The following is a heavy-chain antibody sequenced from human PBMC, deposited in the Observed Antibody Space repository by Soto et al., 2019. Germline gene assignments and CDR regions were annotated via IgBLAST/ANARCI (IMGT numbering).Heavy chain of an antibody. CDR1: GYTFTSYG. CDR3: ARDSGVAVAGISDY. D-gene: IGHD6-19*01. Sequence: ASVKVSCKASGYTFTSYGISCVRQAPGQGLEWMGWISAYNGNTNYAQKLQGRVTMTTDTSTSTAYMELRSLRSDDTAVYYCARDSGVAVAGISDYWGQGTLVTVSS. V-gene: IGHV1-18*01. CDR2: ISAYNGNT. J-gene: IGHJ4*02.